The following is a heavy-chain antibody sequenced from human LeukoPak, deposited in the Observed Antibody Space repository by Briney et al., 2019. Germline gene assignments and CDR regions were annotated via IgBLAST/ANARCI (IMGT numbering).Heavy chain of an antibody. D-gene: IGHD4-11*01. CDR3: ARGRFNTVRSSLDP. Sequence: ASVKVSCKASGYTFTSYDINWVRQATGQGLEWMGWMNPNSGNTGYARKFQGRVTMTRNTSISTAYMELSSLRSEDTAVYYCARGRFNTVRSSLDPWGQGTLVTVSS. CDR2: MNPNSGNT. V-gene: IGHV1-8*01. CDR1: GYTFTSYD. J-gene: IGHJ5*02.